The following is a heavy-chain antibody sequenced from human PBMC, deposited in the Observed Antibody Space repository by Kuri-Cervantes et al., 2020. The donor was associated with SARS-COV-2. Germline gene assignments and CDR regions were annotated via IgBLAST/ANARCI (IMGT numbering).Heavy chain of an antibody. CDR3: ARDPRYLARGGGFDY. CDR2: IYTSGST. D-gene: IGHD1-14*01. V-gene: IGHV4-61*02. J-gene: IGHJ4*02. Sequence: SETLSLTCTVSGGSISSGSYYWSWIRQPAGKGLEWIGRIYTSGSTNYNPSLKSRVTISVDTSKNQFSLKLSSVTAADTAVYYCARDPRYLARGGGFDYWGQGTLVTVSS. CDR1: GGSISSGSYY.